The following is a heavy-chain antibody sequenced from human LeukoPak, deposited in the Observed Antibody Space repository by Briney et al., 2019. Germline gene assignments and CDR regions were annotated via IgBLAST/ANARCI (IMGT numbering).Heavy chain of an antibody. J-gene: IGHJ4*02. V-gene: IGHV3-30*04. D-gene: IGHD3-10*01. CDR1: GFTFSSYA. Sequence: PGGSLRPSCAPSGFTFSSYAMHWVRQAPGKGLEWVAVISYDGSNKYYADSVKGRFTISRDNSKNTLYLQMNSLRAEDTAVYYCASVEVSGYFDYWGQGTLVTVSS. CDR2: ISYDGSNK. CDR3: ASVEVSGYFDY.